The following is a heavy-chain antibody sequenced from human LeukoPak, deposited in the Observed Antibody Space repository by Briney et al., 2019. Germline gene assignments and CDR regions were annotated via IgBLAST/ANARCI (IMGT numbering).Heavy chain of an antibody. CDR3: ATNTYSGSYPKWFDP. J-gene: IGHJ5*02. Sequence: ASVKVSCKVSGYTLTELCMHWVRQAPGKGLEWMGGFDPEDGETIYAQKFQGRVTMTEDTSTDTAYMELSSLRSEDTAVYYCATNTYSGSYPKWFDPWGQGTLVTVSS. D-gene: IGHD1-26*01. CDR1: GYTLTELC. CDR2: FDPEDGET. V-gene: IGHV1-24*01.